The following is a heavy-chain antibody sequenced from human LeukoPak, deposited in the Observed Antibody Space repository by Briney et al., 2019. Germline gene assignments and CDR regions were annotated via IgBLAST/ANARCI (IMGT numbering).Heavy chain of an antibody. J-gene: IGHJ5*02. D-gene: IGHD3-10*01. CDR2: IYPGDSDT. CDR1: GYSFTSYW. V-gene: IGHV5-51*01. CDR3: ARHAYYGSGSYYTGKFDP. Sequence: GESLQISCKGSGYSFTSYWIGWVRQMPGKGLEWMGIIYPGDSDTRYSPSFQGQVTISADKSISTAYLQWSSLKASDTAMYYCARHAYYGSGSYYTGKFDPWGQGTLVTVSS.